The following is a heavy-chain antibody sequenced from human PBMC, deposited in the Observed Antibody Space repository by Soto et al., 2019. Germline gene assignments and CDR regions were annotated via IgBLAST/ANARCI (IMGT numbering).Heavy chain of an antibody. CDR1: GYTFRNYG. CDR3: ARDLVSGSDFWRAYNGGYFDY. J-gene: IGHJ4*02. Sequence: QVQLVQSGAEVKRPGASVKVSCKASGYTFRNYGITWVRQAPGQGLEWMAWVSPYNGNTNYAQDLQGRVTMTTDTSTRTAYMELRSLTSEDTAMYYCARDLVSGSDFWRAYNGGYFDYWGKGTLVTVSS. D-gene: IGHD3-3*01. CDR2: VSPYNGNT. V-gene: IGHV1-18*01.